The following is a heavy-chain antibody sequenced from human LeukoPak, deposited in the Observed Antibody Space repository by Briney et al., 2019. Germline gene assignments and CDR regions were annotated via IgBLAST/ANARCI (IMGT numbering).Heavy chain of an antibody. CDR3: ASIVVVTAIP. J-gene: IGHJ5*02. Sequence: SETLSLTCTVSGGSISGYYWSWIRQPPGKGLEWIGEINHSGSTNYNPSLKSRVTISVDTSKNQFSLKLSSVTAADTAVYYCASIVVVTAIPWGQGTLVTVSS. D-gene: IGHD2-21*02. V-gene: IGHV4-34*01. CDR2: INHSGST. CDR1: GGSISGYY.